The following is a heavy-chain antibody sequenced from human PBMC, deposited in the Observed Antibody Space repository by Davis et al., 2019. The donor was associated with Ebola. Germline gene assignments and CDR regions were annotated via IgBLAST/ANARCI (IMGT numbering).Heavy chain of an antibody. Sequence: AASVKVSCTASGYTFTSYALHWVRPAPGHRLEWMGWINAGNGYTKYSQNFQDRVTITRDTSASTAYMELSSLRSEDTAVYYCARAAKLGGMDVWGQGSTVTVSS. J-gene: IGHJ6*02. V-gene: IGHV1-3*01. CDR1: GYTFTSYA. D-gene: IGHD7-27*01. CDR2: INAGNGYT. CDR3: ARAAKLGGMDV.